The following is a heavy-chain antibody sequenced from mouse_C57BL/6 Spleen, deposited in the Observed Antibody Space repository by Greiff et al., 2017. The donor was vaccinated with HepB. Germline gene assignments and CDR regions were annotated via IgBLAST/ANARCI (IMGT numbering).Heavy chain of an antibody. D-gene: IGHD3-2*02. CDR2: IYPGDGDT. CDR1: GYAFSSSW. J-gene: IGHJ3*01. V-gene: IGHV1-82*01. Sequence: QVQLQQSGPELVKPGASVKISCKASGYAFSSSWMNWVKQRPGKGLEWIGRIYPGDGDTNYNGKFKGKATLTADKSSSTAYMQLSSLTSEDSAVYFCARRGTAQASWFAYWGQVTLVTVSA. CDR3: ARRGTAQASWFAY.